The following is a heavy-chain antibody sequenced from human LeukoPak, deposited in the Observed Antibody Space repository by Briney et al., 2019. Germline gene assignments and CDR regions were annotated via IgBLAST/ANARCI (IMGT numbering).Heavy chain of an antibody. CDR1: GYSISSGYY. Sequence: SETLSLTCTVSGYSISSGYYWGWIRQPPGEGLEWIGSIYHSGSTYYNPSLKSRVTISVDTSKNRFSLKLSSVTAADTAVYYCARVRYYGSGEEIDPWGQGTLVTVSS. J-gene: IGHJ5*02. CDR3: ARVRYYGSGEEIDP. CDR2: IYHSGST. V-gene: IGHV4-38-2*02. D-gene: IGHD3-10*01.